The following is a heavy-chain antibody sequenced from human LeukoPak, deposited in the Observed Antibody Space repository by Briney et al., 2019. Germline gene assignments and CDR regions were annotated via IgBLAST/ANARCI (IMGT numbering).Heavy chain of an antibody. CDR1: GYTFTSYG. CDR2: ISAYNGNT. V-gene: IGHV1-18*01. Sequence: ASVTVSCTASGYTFTSYGISWVRQAPGQGLEWMGWISAYNGNTNYAQKLQGRVAMTTDTSTSTAYMELRSLRSDDTAVYYCARDPLVVRGVGEHAFDIWGQGTVVTVSS. J-gene: IGHJ3*02. CDR3: ARDPLVVRGVGEHAFDI. D-gene: IGHD3-10*01.